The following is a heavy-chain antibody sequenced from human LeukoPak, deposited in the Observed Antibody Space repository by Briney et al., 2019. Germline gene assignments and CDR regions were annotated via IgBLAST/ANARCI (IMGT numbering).Heavy chain of an antibody. D-gene: IGHD5-12*01. CDR3: GKGLNRDYSGVGDS. CDR1: GFTFSSYA. CDR2: SGSGVNT. Sequence: PGGSLRLSCAASGFTFSSYAMSWVRQAPGKGLEWVSASGSGVNTYYSDSVMGRFIISRDNSKNTLYLQVNSLRAEDTAVYYCGKGLNRDYSGVGDSWGQGTLVTVSS. V-gene: IGHV3-23*01. J-gene: IGHJ4*02.